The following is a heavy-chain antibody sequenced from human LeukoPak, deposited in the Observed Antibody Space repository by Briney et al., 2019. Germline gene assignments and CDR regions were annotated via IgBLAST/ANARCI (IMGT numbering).Heavy chain of an antibody. D-gene: IGHD4-17*01. CDR1: GFTFSSYG. V-gene: IGHV3-33*01. CDR3: AREGTTDDNYYGMDV. J-gene: IGHJ6*02. CDR2: IWYDGSNK. Sequence: PGRSLRLSCAASGFTFSSYGMHWVRQAPGKGLEWVAVIWYDGSNKYYADSMKGRFTISRDNSKNTLYLQMNSLRAEDTAVYYCAREGTTDDNYYGMDVWGQGTTVTVSS.